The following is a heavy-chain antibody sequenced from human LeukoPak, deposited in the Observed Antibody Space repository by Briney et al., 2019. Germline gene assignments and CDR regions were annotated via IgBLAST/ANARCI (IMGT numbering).Heavy chain of an antibody. D-gene: IGHD1-26*01. Sequence: GGTLRLSCAASGFIFSSYGMSWVRQAPGKGLEWVSSISSSSSYIYYADSVKGRFTISRDNAKNSLYLQMNSLRAEDTAVYYCARDTGGSVGNFDYWGQGTLVTVSS. CDR1: GFIFSSYG. CDR2: ISSSSSYI. V-gene: IGHV3-21*01. CDR3: ARDTGGSVGNFDY. J-gene: IGHJ4*02.